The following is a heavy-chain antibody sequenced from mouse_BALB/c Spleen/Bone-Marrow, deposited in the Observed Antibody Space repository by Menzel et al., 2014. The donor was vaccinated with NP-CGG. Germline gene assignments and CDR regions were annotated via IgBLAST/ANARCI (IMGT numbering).Heavy chain of an antibody. CDR2: INPGSGGT. D-gene: IGHD1-1*01. CDR1: GYAFTNYL. J-gene: IGHJ2*01. Sequence: VQLQQSGAELVRPGTSVKVSCKASGYAFTNYLIEWVKQRPGQGLEWIGVINPGSGGTNYNEKFKGKATLTADKSSSIAYMQFSSLTSDDSAVYFCARSYYGSPYFDYWGQGTTLTVSS. V-gene: IGHV1-54*01. CDR3: ARSYYGSPYFDY.